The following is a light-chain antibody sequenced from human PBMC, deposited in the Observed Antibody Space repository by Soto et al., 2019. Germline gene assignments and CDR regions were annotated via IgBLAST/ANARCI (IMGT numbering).Light chain of an antibody. CDR1: NSNIGSNY. Sequence: QSVLTQPPSASGTPGQRVTISCSGNNSNIGSNYVYWYQQLPGTAPKLLIYRNSQRPSGVPDRFSGSKSGTSASLAISGLRSEDEADYYCAAWDDSLSGPVFGGGTKVTVL. CDR3: AAWDDSLSGPV. J-gene: IGLJ2*01. CDR2: RNS. V-gene: IGLV1-47*01.